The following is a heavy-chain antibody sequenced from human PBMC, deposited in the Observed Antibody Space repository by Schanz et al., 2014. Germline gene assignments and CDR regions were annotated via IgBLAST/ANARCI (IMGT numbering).Heavy chain of an antibody. CDR2: ISYDGSSK. CDR1: GFTFRSYG. D-gene: IGHD6-19*01. CDR3: VRDKKGFVAVAGRAPFDY. V-gene: IGHV3-33*01. J-gene: IGHJ4*02. Sequence: QVQLVESGGGVVQPGRSLRLSCAASGFTFRSYGMHWVRQAPGKGLEWVALISYDGSSKNHADSVKGRFTISRDNAKNSLFLQMNSLSAEDTAVYYCVRDKKGFVAVAGRAPFDYWGQGTLVTVSS.